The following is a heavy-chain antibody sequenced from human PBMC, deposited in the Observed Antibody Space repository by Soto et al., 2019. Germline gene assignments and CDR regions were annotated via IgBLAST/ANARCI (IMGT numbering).Heavy chain of an antibody. Sequence: PGESLKISCKGSGYSFTSYWIGWVRQMPGKGLEWMGIIYPGDSDTRYSPSFQGQVTISADKSISTAYLQWSSLKASDTAMYYCARNHPYSSSFIYYGMDVWGQGTTVTVSS. D-gene: IGHD6-13*01. CDR2: IYPGDSDT. V-gene: IGHV5-51*01. CDR1: GYSFTSYW. CDR3: ARNHPYSSSFIYYGMDV. J-gene: IGHJ6*02.